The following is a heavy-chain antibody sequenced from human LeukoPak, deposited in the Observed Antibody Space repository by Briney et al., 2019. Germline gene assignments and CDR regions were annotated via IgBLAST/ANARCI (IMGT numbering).Heavy chain of an antibody. Sequence: GGSLRLSCAASGFTLDDYAMHWVRQAPGKGLEWVSGISWNSGSIGYADSVKGRFTISRDNAKNSLYLQMNSLRAEDTALYYCAKDPGIAVAGTLFDYWGQGTLVTVPS. CDR2: ISWNSGSI. CDR3: AKDPGIAVAGTLFDY. CDR1: GFTLDDYA. D-gene: IGHD6-19*01. V-gene: IGHV3-9*01. J-gene: IGHJ4*02.